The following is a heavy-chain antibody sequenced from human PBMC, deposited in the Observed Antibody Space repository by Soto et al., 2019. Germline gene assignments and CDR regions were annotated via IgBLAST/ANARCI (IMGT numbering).Heavy chain of an antibody. J-gene: IGHJ5*02. V-gene: IGHV2-5*02. CDR1: GFSLSTSGAA. Sequence: QINLIESGPTLVKPTQTLTLTCTFSGFSLSTSGAAVGWVRQPPGRALVWLALIYWDGDKRYNASLGNRLNITKDTSMNQVDLTLTNLYPADTATYYCAHRATMTIFGLIIDNGIWFDPWGQGTRVIVSS. D-gene: IGHD3-3*01. CDR3: AHRATMTIFGLIIDNGIWFDP. CDR2: IYWDGDK.